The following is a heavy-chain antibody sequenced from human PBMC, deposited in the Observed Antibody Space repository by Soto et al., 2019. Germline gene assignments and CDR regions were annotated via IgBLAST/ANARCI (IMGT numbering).Heavy chain of an antibody. Sequence: EVQLVESGGGMVKPGESLRLYCAASGFTFSIYDMTWVRQAPGKGLEWVSSISSSSSYIYYADSVKGRFTIARDNARNPLFLQRNSLRAEDTAVYYCAIVAWDYSYYHMDVWGKGTTVTVSS. J-gene: IGHJ6*03. D-gene: IGHD7-27*01. CDR2: ISSSSSYI. CDR1: GFTFSIYD. V-gene: IGHV3-21*01. CDR3: AIVAWDYSYYHMDV.